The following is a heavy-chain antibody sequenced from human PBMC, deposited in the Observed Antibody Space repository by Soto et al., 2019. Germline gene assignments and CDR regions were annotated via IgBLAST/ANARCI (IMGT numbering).Heavy chain of an antibody. CDR3: ARDRGGDTGMVQNADYYYYYGMDV. J-gene: IGHJ6*02. CDR2: IYYSGST. V-gene: IGHV4-59*01. Sequence: SETLSLTCTVSGGSISSYYWSWVRQPPGKGLEWIGYIYYSGSTNYNPSLKSRVPISVDTSKNQFSLKLSSVTAADTAVYYCARDRGGDTGMVQNADYYYYYGMDVWGQGTTVTVSS. CDR1: GGSISSYY. D-gene: IGHD5-18*01.